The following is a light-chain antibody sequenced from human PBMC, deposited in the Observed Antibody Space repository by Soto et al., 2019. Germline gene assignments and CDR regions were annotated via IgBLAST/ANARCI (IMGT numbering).Light chain of an antibody. J-gene: IGLJ1*01. V-gene: IGLV2-14*01. CDR3: SSLATTSTRGV. Sequence: QSALTQPASVSGSPGQSITISCTGSSSDVGGYNYVSWYQHHPGKAPKLIIFEVTNRPSGVSNRLSGSKSGNTASLTISGLQDEDEADYYCSSLATTSTRGVFGTGTKLTVL. CDR1: SSDVGGYNY. CDR2: EVT.